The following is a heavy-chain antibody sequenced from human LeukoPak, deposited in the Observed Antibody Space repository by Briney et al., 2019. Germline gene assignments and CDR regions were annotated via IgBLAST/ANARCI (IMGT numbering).Heavy chain of an antibody. Sequence: APVKVSCKASGYTFTGYYMHWVRQAPGQGLEWMGWINPNSGGTNYAQKFQGRVTMTRDTSISTAYMELSRLRSDDTAVYYCASNGLATYYYYYMDVWGKGTTVTVSS. V-gene: IGHV1-2*02. CDR1: GYTFTGYY. J-gene: IGHJ6*03. D-gene: IGHD2-8*01. CDR2: INPNSGGT. CDR3: ASNGLATYYYYYMDV.